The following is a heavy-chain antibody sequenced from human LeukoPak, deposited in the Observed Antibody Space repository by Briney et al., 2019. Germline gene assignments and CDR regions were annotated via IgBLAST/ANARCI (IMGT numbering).Heavy chain of an antibody. J-gene: IGHJ4*02. CDR1: GFTFSSYS. Sequence: GGSLRLSCAASGFTFSSYSMNWVRQAPGKGLEWVSYISSSSTIYYADSVKGRFTISRDNAKNSLYLQMNSLRAEDTAVYYCARELRMGYCSGGSCYSVYWGQGTLVTVSS. V-gene: IGHV3-48*01. CDR3: ARELRMGYCSGGSCYSVY. CDR2: ISSSSTI. D-gene: IGHD2-15*01.